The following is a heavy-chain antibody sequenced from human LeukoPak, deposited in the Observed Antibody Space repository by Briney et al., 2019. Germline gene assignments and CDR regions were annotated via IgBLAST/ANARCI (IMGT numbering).Heavy chain of an antibody. V-gene: IGHV3-9*01. CDR2: ISWNSGSI. CDR3: AKDLFPVGIVGGAMDY. CDR1: GFTFDDYA. Sequence: PGGSLRLSCAASGFTFDDYAMHWVRQAPGKGLEWVSGISWNSGSIGYADSVKGRFTISRDNAKNSLYLQMNSLRAEDTALYYCAKDLFPVGIVGGAMDYWGQGTLVTFAS. D-gene: IGHD1-26*01. J-gene: IGHJ4*02.